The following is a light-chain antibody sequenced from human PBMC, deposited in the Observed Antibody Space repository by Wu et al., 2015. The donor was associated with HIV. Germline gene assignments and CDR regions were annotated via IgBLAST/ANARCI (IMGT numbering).Light chain of an antibody. CDR2: GAS. V-gene: IGKV3-15*01. CDR3: QQHNKWPLT. J-gene: IGKJ5*01. Sequence: EIVMTQSPATLSVSPGERATLSCRASQSVSSNLAWYQQKPGQAPRLLIYGASTRATGIPARFSGSGSGTEFTLTISSLEPEDFAVYYCQQHNKWPLTFGQGTRLEIK. CDR1: QSVSSN.